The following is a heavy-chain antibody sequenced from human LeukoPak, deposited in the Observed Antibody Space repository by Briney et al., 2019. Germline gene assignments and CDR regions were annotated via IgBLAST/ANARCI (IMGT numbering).Heavy chain of an antibody. CDR2: MYHSGIT. V-gene: IGHV4-38-2*01. CDR3: ARLTPGKNWFDP. Sequence: SETLSLXCAVSGYSINSAYYWGWIRQPPGKGLEWIASMYHSGITYYNSSLKSRATISVDTSKNQFSLKLNSATAADTSVYYCARLTPGKNWFDPWGHGTLVTVSS. J-gene: IGHJ5*02. CDR1: GYSINSAYY. D-gene: IGHD3-10*01.